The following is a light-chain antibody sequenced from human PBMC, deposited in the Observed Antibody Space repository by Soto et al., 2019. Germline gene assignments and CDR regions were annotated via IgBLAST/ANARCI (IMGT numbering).Light chain of an antibody. CDR2: GAS. CDR1: QSISDT. J-gene: IGKJ1*01. Sequence: EIVLTKPQGPLSLSPGERATLSCRASQSISDTLAWYQKKPGQAPRLLIHGASTRATGFPARFSGSVSGTDFTLTISSLQSEDFAVYYCQQYKNWPWTFGQGTKVDIK. V-gene: IGKV3-15*01. CDR3: QQYKNWPWT.